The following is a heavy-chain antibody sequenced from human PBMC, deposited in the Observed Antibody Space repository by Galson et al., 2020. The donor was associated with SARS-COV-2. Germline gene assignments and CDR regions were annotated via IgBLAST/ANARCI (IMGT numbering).Heavy chain of an antibody. CDR2: ISYDGSNK. D-gene: IGHD3-3*01. J-gene: IGHJ4*02. CDR1: GFTFSSYG. Sequence: GGSLRLSCAASGFTFSSYGMHWVRQAPGKGLEWVAVISYDGSNKYYADSVKGRFTISRDNSKNTLYLQMNSLRAEDTAVYYCAKGGTGFLEWLSLTDYWGQGTLVTVSS. V-gene: IGHV3-30*18. CDR3: AKGGTGFLEWLSLTDY.